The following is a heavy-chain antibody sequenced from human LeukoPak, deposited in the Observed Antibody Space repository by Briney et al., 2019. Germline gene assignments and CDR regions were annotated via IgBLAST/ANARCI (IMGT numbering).Heavy chain of an antibody. CDR3: ARSQFDSSGYDNWFDP. D-gene: IGHD3-22*01. J-gene: IGHJ5*02. CDR1: GYTFTSYY. CDR2: INPGGGST. Sequence: ASVRVSCKASGYTFTSYYMHWVRQAPGQGLEWMGIINPGGGSTSYAQKFQGRVTMTRDTSTSTVYMELSSLRSEDTAVYYCARSQFDSSGYDNWFDPWGQGTLVTVSS. V-gene: IGHV1-46*01.